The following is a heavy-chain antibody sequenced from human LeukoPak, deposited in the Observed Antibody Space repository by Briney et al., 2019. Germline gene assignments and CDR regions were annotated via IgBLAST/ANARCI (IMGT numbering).Heavy chain of an antibody. J-gene: IGHJ4*02. D-gene: IGHD6-13*01. V-gene: IGHV3-33*01. CDR3: ATSIAAEGTFDY. Sequence: GGSLRLSCAASGFTFSSYGMHWVRQAPGKGLEWVAVILSDGSKEFYTDSVKGRFTISRDNSKNTLYLQMNSLRAEDTAVYYCATSIAAEGTFDYWGQGTLVTVSS. CDR1: GFTFSSYG. CDR2: ILSDGSKE.